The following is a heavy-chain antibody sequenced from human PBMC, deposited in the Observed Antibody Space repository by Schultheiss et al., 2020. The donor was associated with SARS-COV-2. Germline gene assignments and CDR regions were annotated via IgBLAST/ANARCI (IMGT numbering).Heavy chain of an antibody. D-gene: IGHD1-7*01. CDR3: ARTGTTRYYYYGMDV. CDR1: GGSFSGYY. Sequence: ESLKISCAVYGGSFSGYYWSWIRQPPGKGLEWIGEINHSGSTNYNPSLKSRVTISVDTSKNQFSLKLSSVTAADTAVYYCARTGTTRYYYYGMDVWGQGTTVTVSS. V-gene: IGHV4-34*01. CDR2: INHSGST. J-gene: IGHJ6*02.